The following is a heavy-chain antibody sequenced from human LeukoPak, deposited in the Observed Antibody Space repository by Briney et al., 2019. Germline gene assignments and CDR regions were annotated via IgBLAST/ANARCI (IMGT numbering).Heavy chain of an antibody. CDR2: ISDSGGST. D-gene: IGHD3-3*01. Sequence: GGSLRLSCAASGFTFSSYAVSWVRQAPGKGLEWVSAISDSGGSTYYADSVKGRFTISRDNSKNTLYLQMNSLRAEDTAVYYCATYDFWSGYGVGYWGQGTLVTVSS. V-gene: IGHV3-23*01. CDR1: GFTFSSYA. CDR3: ATYDFWSGYGVGY. J-gene: IGHJ4*02.